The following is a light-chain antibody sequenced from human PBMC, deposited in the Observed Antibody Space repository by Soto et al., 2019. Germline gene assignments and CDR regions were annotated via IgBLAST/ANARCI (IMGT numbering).Light chain of an antibody. CDR3: AAWDDSLSAVV. Sequence: VLTQPPSASGTPGQRVTISCSGSSSNIGSNYVYWYQQLPGSAPKLLIYRNDQRPSGVPDRFSASKSGTAASLAISGLRSEDEADYHCAAWDDSLSAVVFGGGTKLTVL. J-gene: IGLJ2*01. V-gene: IGLV1-47*01. CDR2: RND. CDR1: SSNIGSNY.